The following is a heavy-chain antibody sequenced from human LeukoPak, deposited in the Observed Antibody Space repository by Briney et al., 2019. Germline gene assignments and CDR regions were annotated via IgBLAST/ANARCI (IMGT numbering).Heavy chain of an antibody. D-gene: IGHD6-19*01. CDR2: IYYSGRT. CDR3: ARRGSGWYQFGMDV. Sequence: ETLSLTCTVSGGSISSYFWSWIRQPPGKGLEWIGNIYYSGRTNYNPSLKSRVTISVDTSKNQFSLKLSSVTTADTAVYYCARRGSGWYQFGMDVWGQGITVTVSS. CDR1: GGSISSYF. V-gene: IGHV4-59*08. J-gene: IGHJ6*02.